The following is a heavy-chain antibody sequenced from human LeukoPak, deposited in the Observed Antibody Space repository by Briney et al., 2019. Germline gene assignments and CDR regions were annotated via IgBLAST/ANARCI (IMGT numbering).Heavy chain of an antibody. D-gene: IGHD7-27*01. CDR3: TTEGTGSLPRVGDY. CDR2: IKSKTDGGTT. Sequence: GGSLRLSCAASGFTFSSYAMSWVRQAPGKGLAWVGRIKSKTDGGTTDNAAPVKGRFTISRDDSKNTLYLQMNSLKTEDTAMYYCTTEGTGSLPRVGDYWGQGTLVTVSS. CDR1: GFTFSSYA. V-gene: IGHV3-15*01. J-gene: IGHJ4*02.